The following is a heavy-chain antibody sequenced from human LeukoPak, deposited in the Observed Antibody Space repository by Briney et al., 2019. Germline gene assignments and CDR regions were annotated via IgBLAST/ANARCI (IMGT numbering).Heavy chain of an antibody. J-gene: IGHJ6*03. V-gene: IGHV3-53*01. CDR3: AREVEMATIPYYYYYYMDV. D-gene: IGHD5-24*01. Sequence: GGSLRLSCAVSGFTVSSNYMSWVRQAPGKGLEWVSIIYSAGSTYYADSVKGRFTISRDNAKNSLYLQMNSLRAEDTAVYYCAREVEMATIPYYYYYYMDVWGKGTTVTVSS. CDR2: IYSAGST. CDR1: GFTVSSNY.